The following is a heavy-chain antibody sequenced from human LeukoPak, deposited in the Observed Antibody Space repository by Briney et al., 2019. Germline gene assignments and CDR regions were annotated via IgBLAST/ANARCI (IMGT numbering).Heavy chain of an antibody. CDR3: GILACGAYVSYYYGMDV. CDR2: IYYSGST. J-gene: IGHJ6*01. D-gene: IGHD4-17*01. CDR1: GGSISSFY. V-gene: IGHV4-59*12. Sequence: RPQTLSPTCTVSGGSISSFYWGWIRQPPGEGIGWVGYIYYSGSTNYNPSLKRRVTISVDTSKNQFSLKLSSLTPADTPVYNGGILACGAYVSYYYGMDVGGEGTSLTVSS.